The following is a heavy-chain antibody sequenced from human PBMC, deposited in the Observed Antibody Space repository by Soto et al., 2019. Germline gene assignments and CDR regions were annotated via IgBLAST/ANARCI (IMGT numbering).Heavy chain of an antibody. V-gene: IGHV2-5*02. CDR1: GFSLSTSGVG. CDR3: AHRRATISYNWLDP. J-gene: IGHJ5*02. D-gene: IGHD3-10*01. Sequence: QITLKESGPTLVKPTQTLTLTCTFSGFSLSTSGVGVGWIHQPPGKALEWLAVIYWDDDKRYSPSLRSRLTITKDTSKNQVVLTMTDMDPVDTATYYCAHRRATISYNWLDPWGQGSLVTVSS. CDR2: IYWDDDK.